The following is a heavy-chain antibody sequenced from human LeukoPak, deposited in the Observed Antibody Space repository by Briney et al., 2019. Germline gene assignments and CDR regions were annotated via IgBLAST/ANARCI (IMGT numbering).Heavy chain of an antibody. J-gene: IGHJ4*02. CDR3: ARHFLSAWFGF. CDR2: IYPGGSNG. Sequence: GESLRISCKCSGFDFTAYGIAWVRQIPGKGVEWMGNIYPGGSNGRYSPSFQGPVTMSADKSITTVYLQWSSLKGSDTSMCYCARHFLSAWFGFWGQGSLVTVSS. CDR1: GFDFTAYG. D-gene: IGHD2/OR15-2a*01. V-gene: IGHV5-51*01.